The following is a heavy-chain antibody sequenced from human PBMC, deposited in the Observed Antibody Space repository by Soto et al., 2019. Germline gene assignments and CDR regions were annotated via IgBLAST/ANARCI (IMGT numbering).Heavy chain of an antibody. J-gene: IGHJ3*02. CDR1: GGSFSGYY. D-gene: IGHD3-3*01. CDR3: ASCSYYDFWSGYYRAASDI. Sequence: SETLSLTCAVYGGSFSGYYWSWIRQPPGKGLEWIGEINHSGSTNYNPSLKGRVTISVDTSKNQFSLKLSSVTAADTAVYYCASCSYYDFWSGYYRAASDIWGQGTMVTVSS. CDR2: INHSGST. V-gene: IGHV4-34*01.